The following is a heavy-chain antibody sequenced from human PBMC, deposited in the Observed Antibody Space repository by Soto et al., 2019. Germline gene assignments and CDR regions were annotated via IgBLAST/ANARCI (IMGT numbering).Heavy chain of an antibody. V-gene: IGHV1-69*13. CDR3: ARGAPPEYSSGWYDPRAVGGMDV. Sequence: SVKVSCKASVGTFSSYAISCVRQAPGQGLEWMGGIIPIFGTANYAQKFQGRVTITADESTSTAYMELSSLRSEDTAVYYCARGAPPEYSSGWYDPRAVGGMDVWGQGTTVTVSS. D-gene: IGHD6-19*01. J-gene: IGHJ6*02. CDR1: VGTFSSYA. CDR2: IIPIFGTA.